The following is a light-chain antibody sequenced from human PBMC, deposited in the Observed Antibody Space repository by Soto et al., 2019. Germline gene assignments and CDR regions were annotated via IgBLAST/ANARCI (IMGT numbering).Light chain of an antibody. J-gene: IGKJ1*01. CDR3: LQDYAYPRT. V-gene: IGKV1-6*01. CDR2: GTS. Sequence: AIQMTQSPSSLSASVGDRVTITCRASQDIRNDLGWYQQKPGTAPKLLIYGTSTLQSGVPSRFAGSGSGTDFTLTINRLQPGDFATYYCLQDYAYPRTFGQGTRVEVK. CDR1: QDIRND.